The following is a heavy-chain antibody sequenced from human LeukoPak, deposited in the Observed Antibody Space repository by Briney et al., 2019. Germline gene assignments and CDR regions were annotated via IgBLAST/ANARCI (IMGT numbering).Heavy chain of an antibody. V-gene: IGHV3-13*01. Sequence: PGESLRLSCAASGFTFSSYDMHWVRQATGKGLEWVSAIGTAGDTYYPGSVKGRFTISVENAKNSLYLQMNTLRAGDTAVYYCARAGAGYTSRWYFSYRYYYYGMDVWGQGTTVTVSS. CDR1: GFTFSSYD. CDR2: IGTAGDT. J-gene: IGHJ6*02. D-gene: IGHD6-13*01. CDR3: ARAGAGYTSRWYFSYRYYYYGMDV.